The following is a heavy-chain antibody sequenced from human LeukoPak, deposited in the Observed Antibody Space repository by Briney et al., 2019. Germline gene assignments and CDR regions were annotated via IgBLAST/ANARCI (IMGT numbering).Heavy chain of an antibody. CDR2: IYSGGST. V-gene: IGHV3-53*01. CDR1: GFTVSNNY. J-gene: IGHJ3*02. D-gene: IGHD6-19*01. CDR3: AKAGSGWFRSDAFDI. Sequence: GGSLRLSCAASGFTVSNNYMYWVRQAPGKGLEWVSVIYSGGSTYYADSVKGRFTISRDNSKNTLYLQMNSLRAEDTAVYYCAKAGSGWFRSDAFDIWGQGTMVTVSS.